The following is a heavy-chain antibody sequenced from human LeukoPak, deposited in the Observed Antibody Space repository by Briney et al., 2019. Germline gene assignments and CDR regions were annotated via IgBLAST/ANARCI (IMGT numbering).Heavy chain of an antibody. V-gene: IGHV1-2*02. CDR2: INPNSGGT. CDR1: GYTFTDYY. D-gene: IGHD2-2*01. CDR3: ARGCQYQLLIFLYYYMDV. J-gene: IGHJ6*03. Sequence: ASVKVSCEASGYTFTDYYMHWVRQAPGQGLEWMGWINPNSGGTNYAQKFQGRVTMTRDTSISTAYMELSRLRSDDTAVYYCARGCQYQLLIFLYYYMDVWGKGATVTISS.